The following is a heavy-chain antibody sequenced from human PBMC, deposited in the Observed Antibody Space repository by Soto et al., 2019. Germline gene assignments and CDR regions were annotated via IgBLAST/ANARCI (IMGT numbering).Heavy chain of an antibody. V-gene: IGHV5-51*01. J-gene: IGHJ4*02. Sequence: PGESLKISCKGSGYSYTSYWIGWVRQRPGRGLEWMGIINPADSEANYSPSFRGHVTISVTKSITTVFLQWSSLKASDTAMYYCARQIYDSDTGPNFQYYFDSWGQGTPVTVSS. CDR3: ARQIYDSDTGPNFQYYFDS. D-gene: IGHD3-22*01. CDR2: INPADSEA. CDR1: GYSYTSYW.